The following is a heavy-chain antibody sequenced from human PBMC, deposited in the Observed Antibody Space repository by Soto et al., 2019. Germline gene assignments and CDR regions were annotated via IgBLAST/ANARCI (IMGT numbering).Heavy chain of an antibody. CDR3: ARGVIEAHAVDY. D-gene: IGHD6-6*01. V-gene: IGHV1-2*04. Sequence: QVQLVQSGAEVKKPGASVKVSCKASGYTFTGYYMHWVRQAPGQGLEWMGWINPNSGGTNYAQKSQRWVTMTRDTSSSTAYMGLSRRRSDDRAVYYCARGVIEAHAVDYWGQGTLGTVSS. CDR2: INPNSGGT. CDR1: GYTFTGYY. J-gene: IGHJ4*02.